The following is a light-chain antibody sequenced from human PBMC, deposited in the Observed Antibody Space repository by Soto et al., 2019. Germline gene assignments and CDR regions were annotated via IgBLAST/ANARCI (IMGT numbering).Light chain of an antibody. V-gene: IGKV3-11*01. CDR3: QQRSNWPLT. J-gene: IGKJ5*01. CDR2: DAS. Sequence: EIVLTQSPATLSLSPGERATLSCRASQSVSSYLAWYQQKPGQAPRLLIYDASNRATGIPARFSGRGSGTDFTLIISSLEPEDFAVYYCQQRSNWPLTFGQGTRLEIK. CDR1: QSVSSY.